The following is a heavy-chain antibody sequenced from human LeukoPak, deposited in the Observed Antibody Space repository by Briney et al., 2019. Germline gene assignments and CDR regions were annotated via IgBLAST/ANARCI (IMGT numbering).Heavy chain of an antibody. Sequence: PGGSLRLSCAASGFTFSTYWMHWVRQAPGKGLVWVSRIKSDGSTNYADSVQGRFTISRDNATNTLSLQMNSLRPEDTGVYYCARAPSEIGGYYPEYFRHWGQGTLVTVSS. J-gene: IGHJ1*01. V-gene: IGHV3-74*01. D-gene: IGHD3-22*01. CDR2: IKSDGST. CDR1: GFTFSTYW. CDR3: ARAPSEIGGYYPEYFRH.